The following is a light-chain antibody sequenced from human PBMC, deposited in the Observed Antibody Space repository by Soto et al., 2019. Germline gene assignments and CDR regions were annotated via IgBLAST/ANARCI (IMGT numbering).Light chain of an antibody. CDR3: HQFEMSPLT. Sequence: EIVLTQSPDTLSLSPGETATLSCRASQTISTNYLAWYQQKPGRAPRLLISVASNRATGIPDRFSGRGSGTKFTLSISRLEPEDFAVYYCHQFEMSPLTFGGGTRVELK. V-gene: IGKV3-20*01. CDR1: QTISTNY. CDR2: VAS. J-gene: IGKJ4*01.